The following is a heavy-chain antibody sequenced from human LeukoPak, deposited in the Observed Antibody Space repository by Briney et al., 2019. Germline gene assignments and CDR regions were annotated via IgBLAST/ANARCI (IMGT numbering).Heavy chain of an antibody. J-gene: IGHJ6*02. CDR3: ARTRGYSYGYRKYYYYGMDV. CDR2: INHSGST. D-gene: IGHD5-18*01. CDR1: GGSFSGYH. Sequence: SETLSLTCAVYGGSFSGYHWSWIRQPPGKGLEWIGEINHSGSTNYNPSLKSRVTISVDTSKNQFSLKLSSVTAADTAVYYCARTRGYSYGYRKYYYYGMDVWGQGTTVTVSS. V-gene: IGHV4-34*01.